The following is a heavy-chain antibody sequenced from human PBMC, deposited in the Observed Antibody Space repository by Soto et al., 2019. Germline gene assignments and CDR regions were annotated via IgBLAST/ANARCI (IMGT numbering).Heavy chain of an antibody. CDR2: ISSNGGST. V-gene: IGHV3-64*01. Sequence: PGGSLRLSCAASGFTFSSYAMHWVRQAPGKGLEYVSAISSNGGSTYYANSVKGRFTISRDNSKNTLYLQMGSLRAEDMAVYYCARVVSCSSTSCYNYYFDYWGQGTLVTVSS. D-gene: IGHD2-2*02. CDR1: GFTFSSYA. CDR3: ARVVSCSSTSCYNYYFDY. J-gene: IGHJ4*02.